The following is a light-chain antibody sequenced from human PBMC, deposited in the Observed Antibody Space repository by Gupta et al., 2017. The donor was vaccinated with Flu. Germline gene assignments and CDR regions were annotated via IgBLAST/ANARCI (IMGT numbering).Light chain of an antibody. Sequence: TVLTQSPGTLSLSPGERATLSCRASHTVSSNYLAWYQQRPGQSPRLLLFGASDRATGIPDRFSGSGSGTNFTLTISRLEPEDFAVYYCQQYGNSPTFGQGTKVEIK. V-gene: IGKV3-20*01. CDR3: QQYGNSPT. CDR2: GAS. CDR1: HTVSSNY. J-gene: IGKJ1*01.